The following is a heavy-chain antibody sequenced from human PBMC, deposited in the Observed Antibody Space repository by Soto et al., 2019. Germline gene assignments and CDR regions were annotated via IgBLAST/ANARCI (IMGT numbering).Heavy chain of an antibody. V-gene: IGHV4-59*01. CDR3: ARDSQHSYKLNGLGN. D-gene: IGHD1-26*01. J-gene: IGHJ4*01. Sequence: RIMKNPGKGLEWIGYIYYSGSTNYNPSLKSRVTISVDTSKNQFSLKLSSVTAADTAVHYCARDSQHSYKLNGLGNRGEPTLRTLS. CDR2: IYYSGST.